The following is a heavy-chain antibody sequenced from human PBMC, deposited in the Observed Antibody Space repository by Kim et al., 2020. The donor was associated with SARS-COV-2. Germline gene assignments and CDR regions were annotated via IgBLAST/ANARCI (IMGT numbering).Heavy chain of an antibody. CDR2: ISSSSSYI. D-gene: IGHD3-16*01. CDR3: ARDPEVYGYFDY. V-gene: IGHV3-21*01. CDR1: GFTFSSYS. J-gene: IGHJ4*02. Sequence: GGSLRLSCAASGFTFSSYSMNWVRQAPGKGLEWVSSISSSSSYIYYADSVKGRFTISRDNAKNSLYLQMNSLRAEDTAVYYCARDPEVYGYFDYWGQGTLVTVSS.